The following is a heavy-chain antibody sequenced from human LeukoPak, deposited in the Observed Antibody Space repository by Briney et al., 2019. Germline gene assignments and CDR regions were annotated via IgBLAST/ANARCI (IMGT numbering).Heavy chain of an antibody. CDR1: GGSISSGGYY. D-gene: IGHD3-22*01. CDR3: ARERVKHYYDSSGYYVDAFDI. V-gene: IGHV4-31*03. CDR2: IYYSGST. J-gene: IGHJ3*02. Sequence: TSETLSLTCTVSGGSISSGGYYWSWIRQHPGKGLEWIGYIYYSGSTYYNPSLKSRVTISVDTSKNQFSLKLSSVTAADTAVYYCARERVKHYYDSSGYYVDAFDIWGQGTMVTVSS.